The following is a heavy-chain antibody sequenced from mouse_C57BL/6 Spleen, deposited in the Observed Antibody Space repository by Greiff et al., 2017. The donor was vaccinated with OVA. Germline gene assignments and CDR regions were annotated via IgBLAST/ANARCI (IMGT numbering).Heavy chain of an antibody. V-gene: IGHV5-9-1*02. J-gene: IGHJ2*01. CDR1: GFTFSSYA. CDR2: ISSGGDYI. CDR3: TRDDPTGTELYFDY. D-gene: IGHD4-1*02. Sequence: EVKLVESGEGLVKPGGSLKLSCAASGFTFSSYAMSWVRQTPEKRLEWVAYISSGGDYIYYADTVKGRFTISRDNARNTLYLQMSSLKSEDTAMYYCTRDDPTGTELYFDYWGQGTTLTVSS.